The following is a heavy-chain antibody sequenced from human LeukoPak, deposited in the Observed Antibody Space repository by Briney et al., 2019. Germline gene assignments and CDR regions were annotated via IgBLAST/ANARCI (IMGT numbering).Heavy chain of an antibody. V-gene: IGHV1-46*01. CDR3: AREAKMATTRGYYYYYYMDV. Sequence: GASVKVSCKASGYTFTGYYMHWVRQAPGQGLEWMGVINPSGGSTSYAQMFQGRVTMTRYTSISTAYMELSSLRSEDTSVYYCAREAKMATTRGYYYYYYMDVWGKGTTVTISS. CDR1: GYTFTGYY. D-gene: IGHD5-24*01. J-gene: IGHJ6*03. CDR2: INPSGGST.